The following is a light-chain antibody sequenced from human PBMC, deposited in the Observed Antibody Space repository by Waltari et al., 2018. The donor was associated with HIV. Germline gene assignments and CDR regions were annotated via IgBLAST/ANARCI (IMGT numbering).Light chain of an antibody. Sequence: DIRLTQSPSTLSASAGDRVPITCRAGQNVGAFLAWYQQKPGKPPKLLIFQASILEGGVPSRFSGSVSGSDFTLTINGLQSDDFATYYCHQYASFSGTFGQGTKVEL. CDR1: QNVGAF. V-gene: IGKV1-5*03. CDR3: HQYASFSGT. CDR2: QAS. J-gene: IGKJ1*01.